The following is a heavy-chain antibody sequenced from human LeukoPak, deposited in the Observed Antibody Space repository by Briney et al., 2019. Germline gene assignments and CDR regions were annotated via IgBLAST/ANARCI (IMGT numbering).Heavy chain of an antibody. V-gene: IGHV4-59*08. J-gene: IGHJ5*02. D-gene: IGHD5-24*01. Sequence: SETLSLTCTVSGGSISGYYWSWIRQPPGKGLEWIGYIFYSGSTNYNPSLKSRVTISVDTSKNQFSLKLSSVTAADTAVYYCARYRDGYNQGWFDPWGQGTLVTVSS. CDR2: IFYSGST. CDR3: ARYRDGYNQGWFDP. CDR1: GGSISGYY.